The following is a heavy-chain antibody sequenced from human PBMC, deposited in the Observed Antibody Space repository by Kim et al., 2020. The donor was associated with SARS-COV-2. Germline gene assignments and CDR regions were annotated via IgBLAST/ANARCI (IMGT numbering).Heavy chain of an antibody. D-gene: IGHD2-8*01. Sequence: SETLSLTCTVSGGSISSGGYYWSWIRQHPGKGLEWIGYIYYSGSTYYNPSLKSRVTISVDTSKNQFSLKLSSVTAADTAVYYCAREIGTLYCTNGVCQKWPLYYFDYWGQGTLVTVSS. CDR1: GGSISSGGYY. V-gene: IGHV4-31*03. CDR3: AREIGTLYCTNGVCQKWPLYYFDY. J-gene: IGHJ4*02. CDR2: IYYSGST.